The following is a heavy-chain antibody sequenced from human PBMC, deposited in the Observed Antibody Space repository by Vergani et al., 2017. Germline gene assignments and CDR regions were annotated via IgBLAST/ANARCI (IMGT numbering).Heavy chain of an antibody. CDR1: GFNISHYY. J-gene: IGHJ4*02. CDR3: AKEGGGYCSGGTCYPEY. D-gene: IGHD2-15*01. Sequence: QLHLVESGGGFVKPGGSLRLSCSASGFNISHYYMSWLRQAPGKGLEWVSYISSSGSTIFHADSVKGRFTISRDSANKSLYLQMTSLKSEDTAMYYCAKEGGGYCSGGTCYPEYWGQGTLVIVSS. CDR2: ISSSGSTI. V-gene: IGHV3-11*04.